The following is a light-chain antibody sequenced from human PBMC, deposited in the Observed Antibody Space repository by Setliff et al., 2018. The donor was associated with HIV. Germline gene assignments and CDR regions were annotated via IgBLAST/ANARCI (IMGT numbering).Light chain of an antibody. V-gene: IGLV1-51*01. CDR2: DND. Sequence: VLTQPPSVSAAPGQKDTVSCSGSSSNIGNNYVSWYQQLPGTAPKLLIYDNDRRPSGIPDRCSGSKSGTSVTLGITGLQTGDEADYYCGTWDSSLSAYVFGTGTKVTVL. CDR3: GTWDSSLSAYV. J-gene: IGLJ1*01. CDR1: SSNIGNNY.